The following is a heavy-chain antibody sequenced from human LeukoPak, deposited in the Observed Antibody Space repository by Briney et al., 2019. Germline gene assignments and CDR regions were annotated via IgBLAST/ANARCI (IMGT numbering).Heavy chain of an antibody. J-gene: IGHJ5*02. CDR2: ISSSSSYI. D-gene: IGHD2-2*01. Sequence: GGSLRLSCAASGFTFSSYSMNWVRQAPGKGLGWVSSISSSSSYIYYADSVKGRFTISRDNAKNSLYLQMNSLRAEDTAVYYCTTRIQAFVVPAATGSAWFDPWGQGTLVTVSS. CDR3: TTRIQAFVVPAATGSAWFDP. CDR1: GFTFSSYS. V-gene: IGHV3-21*03.